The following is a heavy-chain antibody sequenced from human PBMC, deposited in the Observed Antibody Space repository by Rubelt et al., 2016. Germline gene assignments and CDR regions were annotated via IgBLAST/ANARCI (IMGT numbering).Heavy chain of an antibody. CDR1: GFTFTTYS. J-gene: IGHJ4*02. Sequence: EVQLGESGGGLVQPGGSLRLSCAASGFTFTTYSMNWVRQAPGKGLEWISYISGSGTTIYYADSVKGRFTISRDKAKNSLDLQMNSLRDEDTAVYYCARELNWAFDYWGQGTQVTVSS. V-gene: IGHV3-48*02. CDR3: ARELNWAFDY. CDR2: ISGSGTTI. D-gene: IGHD7-27*01.